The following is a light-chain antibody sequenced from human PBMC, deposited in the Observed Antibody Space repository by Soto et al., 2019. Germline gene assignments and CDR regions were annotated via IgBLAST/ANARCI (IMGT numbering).Light chain of an antibody. V-gene: IGKV1-39*01. CDR3: QQSYSAFT. J-gene: IGKJ3*01. CDR2: DAS. Sequence: DIQMTQSPSSLSASVGDRVSITCRASQSIGTYLSWYRQKSGKAPKLLIYDASTLESGVPSRFSGSGSGADFTLTIDSLDPDDFASYYCQQSYSAFTFGPGTKVDIK. CDR1: QSIGTY.